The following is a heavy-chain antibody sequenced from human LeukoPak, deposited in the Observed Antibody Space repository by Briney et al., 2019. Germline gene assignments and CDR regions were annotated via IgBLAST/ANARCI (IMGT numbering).Heavy chain of an antibody. J-gene: IGHJ4*02. CDR3: VRAYGRCFDY. Sequence: GESLKISCKGSGYSFTTNWIGWARQMPGKGLEWMGIIYPSGSDTRYSPSFQGQVTISADKSISTAYLQWSSLKASDTAMYYCVRAYGRCFDYWGQGTPVTVSS. V-gene: IGHV5-51*01. D-gene: IGHD1-14*01. CDR1: GYSFTTNW. CDR2: IYPSGSDT.